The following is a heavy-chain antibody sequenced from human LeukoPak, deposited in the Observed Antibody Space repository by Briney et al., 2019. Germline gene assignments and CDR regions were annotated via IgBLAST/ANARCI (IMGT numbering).Heavy chain of an antibody. Sequence: SETLSLTCAVYGGSFSGYYWSWIRQPPGKGLEWIGEINHSGSTNYNPSLKSRVTISVDTSKNQFSLKLSSVTAADTAVYYCASSRVSRLRFHYWGQGTLVTVSS. CDR2: INHSGST. V-gene: IGHV4-34*01. CDR3: ASSRVSRLRFHY. D-gene: IGHD5-12*01. J-gene: IGHJ4*02. CDR1: GGSFSGYY.